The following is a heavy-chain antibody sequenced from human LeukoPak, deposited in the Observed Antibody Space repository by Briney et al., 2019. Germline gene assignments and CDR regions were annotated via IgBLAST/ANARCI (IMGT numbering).Heavy chain of an antibody. CDR3: VRAYVTKWTFDH. D-gene: IGHD1-26*01. CDR1: GYTFTTNF. CDR2: FHPSDLSA. V-gene: IGHV1-46*01. Sequence: GASVKISCKTSGYTFTTNFVHWVRQAPGQGLESMGIFHPSDLSARYAQKFQGRVTLTGDTSTRTVYMELSGLTSEDTALYYCVRAYVTKWTFDHWGQGTLVTVS. J-gene: IGHJ4*02.